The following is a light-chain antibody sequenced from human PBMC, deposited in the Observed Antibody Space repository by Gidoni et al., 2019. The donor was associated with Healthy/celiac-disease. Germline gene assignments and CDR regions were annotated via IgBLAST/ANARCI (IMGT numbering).Light chain of an antibody. CDR1: TSVSSC. CDR2: DAS. CDR3: QQRSNWPPWT. J-gene: IGKJ1*01. V-gene: IGKV3-11*01. Sequence: DIVSTQSPATLSLSPGERATLSCRASTSVSSCLAWYQQKPGQAPRLLIYDASNRATGIPARFISSGSCTDFTLTISSRVPEDFAVYYCQQRSNWPPWTFGQGTKVEIK.